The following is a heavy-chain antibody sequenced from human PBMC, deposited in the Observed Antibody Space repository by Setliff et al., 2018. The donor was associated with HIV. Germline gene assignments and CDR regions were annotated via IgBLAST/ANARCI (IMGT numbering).Heavy chain of an antibody. D-gene: IGHD2-2*01. CDR2: IYSGGST. CDR1: GFTVSSNY. J-gene: IGHJ4*02. Sequence: PGGSLRLSCAASGFTVSSNYMSWVRQAPGKGLEWVSIIYSGGSTYYADSVKGRFTISRDNSKNTLYLQMNSLRAEDTAVYYCAKYATPGPSRIFDYWGPGALVTVSS. CDR3: AKYATPGPSRIFDY. V-gene: IGHV3-66*02.